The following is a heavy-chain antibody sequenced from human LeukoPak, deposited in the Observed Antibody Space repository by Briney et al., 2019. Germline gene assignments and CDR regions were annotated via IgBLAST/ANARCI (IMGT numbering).Heavy chain of an antibody. J-gene: IGHJ4*02. Sequence: GRSLRLSCAASGFTFSSYAMHWVRQAPGKGLEWVAVKSYDGSNKYYADSVKGRFTISRDNSKNTLYLQMNSLRAEDTAVYYCARGDYYGSGSYYSVFDYWGQGTLVTVSS. V-gene: IGHV3-30*04. CDR1: GFTFSSYA. CDR2: KSYDGSNK. CDR3: ARGDYYGSGSYYSVFDY. D-gene: IGHD3-10*01.